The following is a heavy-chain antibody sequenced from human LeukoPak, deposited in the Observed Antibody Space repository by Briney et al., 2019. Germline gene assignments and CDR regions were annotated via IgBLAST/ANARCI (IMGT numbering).Heavy chain of an antibody. CDR1: GFTFSSYG. D-gene: IGHD3-10*01. Sequence: GGSLRLSCAASGFTFSSYGMHWVRQAPGKGLEWVSFINYNGRNNYYADSVKGRFTISRDSSKNTLPLQMNSLRDEDTAVYYCAKDSPIYYIDYWGQGTLVTVSS. CDR3: AKDSPIYYIDY. V-gene: IGHV3-30*02. CDR2: INYNGRNN. J-gene: IGHJ4*02.